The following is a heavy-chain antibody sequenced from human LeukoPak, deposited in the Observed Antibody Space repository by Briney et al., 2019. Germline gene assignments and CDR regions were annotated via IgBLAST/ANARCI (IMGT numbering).Heavy chain of an antibody. Sequence: GGSLRLSCAASGFTFSSYWMSWVRQAPGKGLEWVANIKQDGSEKYYVDSVKGRFTISRDNAKNSLYLQMTSLRAEDTAVYYCARDGPSSSFDYWGQGTLVTVSS. CDR2: IKQDGSEK. J-gene: IGHJ4*02. CDR1: GFTFSSYW. CDR3: ARDGPSSSFDY. V-gene: IGHV3-7*01. D-gene: IGHD3-10*01.